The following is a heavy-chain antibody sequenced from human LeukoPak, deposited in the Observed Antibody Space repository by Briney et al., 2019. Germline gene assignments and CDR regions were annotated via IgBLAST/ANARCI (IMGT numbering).Heavy chain of an antibody. CDR1: GFTFSSYG. D-gene: IGHD5-18*01. CDR3: AKDGTARDLYYYYYMDV. J-gene: IGHJ6*03. CDR2: IRYDGSNK. Sequence: PGGSLRLSCAASGFTFSSYGMHWVRQAPGKGLEWVAFIRYDGSNKHYADSVKGRFTISRDNSKNTLYLQMNSLRAEDTAVYYCAKDGTARDLYYYYYMDVWGKGTTVTVSS. V-gene: IGHV3-30*02.